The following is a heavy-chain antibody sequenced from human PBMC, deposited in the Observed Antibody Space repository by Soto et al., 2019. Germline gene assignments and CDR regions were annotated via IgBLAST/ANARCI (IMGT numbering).Heavy chain of an antibody. CDR2: ISAYNGNT. D-gene: IGHD6-13*01. Sequence: GASVKVSCKASGYTFTSYGISWVRQAPGQGLEWMGWISAYNGNTNYAQEPQGRVTMTTDTSTSTAYMELRSLRSDDTAVYYCASRRRIAAAGTSPPAVYYYYGMDVWGQGTTVTVSS. CDR1: GYTFTSYG. J-gene: IGHJ6*02. V-gene: IGHV1-18*01. CDR3: ASRRRIAAAGTSPPAVYYYYGMDV.